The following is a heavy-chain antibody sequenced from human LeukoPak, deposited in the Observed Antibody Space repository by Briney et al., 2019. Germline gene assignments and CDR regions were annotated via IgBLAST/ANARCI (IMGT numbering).Heavy chain of an antibody. CDR2: MNPNSGNT. CDR3: ARGWSGGGGSDY. CDR1: GYTFTSYD. V-gene: IGHV1-8*01. D-gene: IGHD3-16*01. Sequence: SSVKVSCKASGYTFTSYDINWVRQATGQGLEWMGWMNPNSGNTGYAQKFQGRVTMTRNTSISTAYMELSSLRSEDTAVYYCARGWSGGGGSDYWGQGTLVTVSS. J-gene: IGHJ4*02.